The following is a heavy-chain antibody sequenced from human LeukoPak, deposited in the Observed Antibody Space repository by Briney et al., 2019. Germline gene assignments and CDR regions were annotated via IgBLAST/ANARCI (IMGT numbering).Heavy chain of an antibody. D-gene: IGHD2-15*01. J-gene: IGHJ4*02. V-gene: IGHV1-69*13. CDR3: ARAVCSGSCYFDY. Sequence: GASVKVSCKASGYTFTSYANSWVRQAPGQGHEWMGGVIPIVGTANYAQKFQGRVTITADGSTTTAYMELSSLSSEEPAVYYCARAVCSGSCYFDYWGQGTLVTVSS. CDR2: VIPIVGTA. CDR1: GYTFTSYA.